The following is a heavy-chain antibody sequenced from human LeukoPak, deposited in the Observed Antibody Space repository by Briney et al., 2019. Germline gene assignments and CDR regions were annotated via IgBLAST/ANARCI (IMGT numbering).Heavy chain of an antibody. J-gene: IGHJ4*02. Sequence: GGSLRLSCAVSGITLSNYGMSWVRQSPGKGLEWVAGISDSGGRTNYADSVKGRFTISRDNPKNTLYLQMNSLRAEDTAFYFCAKRGVVIRVILVGFHKEAYYFDSWGQGALVTVSS. V-gene: IGHV3-23*01. D-gene: IGHD3-10*01. CDR3: AKRGVVIRVILVGFHKEAYYFDS. CDR2: ISDSGGRT. CDR1: GITLSNYG.